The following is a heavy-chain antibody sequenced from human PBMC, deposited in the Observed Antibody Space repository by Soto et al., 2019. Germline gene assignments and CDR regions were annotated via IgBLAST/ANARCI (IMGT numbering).Heavy chain of an antibody. V-gene: IGHV1-69*06. D-gene: IGHD3-10*01. J-gene: IGHJ3*02. CDR3: ARGVYGSGNYYTGPSAFDI. Sequence: QVQLEQSGAEVKKPGSSVKISCKASGGTLSDHGVSWLRQALGQGLEWVGGTIPVFNTAKYAPKFQGRVTIAAETATNIAYMELGSLRSDDTAFYSCARGVYGSGNYYTGPSAFDIWGQGTLVIVSP. CDR1: GGTLSDHG. CDR2: TIPVFNTA.